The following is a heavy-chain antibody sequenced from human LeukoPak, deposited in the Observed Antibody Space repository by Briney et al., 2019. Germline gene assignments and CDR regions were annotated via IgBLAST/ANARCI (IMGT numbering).Heavy chain of an antibody. CDR1: GFTFSSYA. J-gene: IGHJ3*02. CDR3: AKDLGGPYCGGDCNDPFDI. D-gene: IGHD2-21*02. CDR2: ISGSGGST. Sequence: GGSLRLSCAASGFTFSSYAMSWVRQAPGKGLEWVSAISGSGGSTYYADSVKGRFTISRDNSKNTLYLQMNSLRAEDTAVYYCAKDLGGPYCGGDCNDPFDIWGQGTMVTVSS. V-gene: IGHV3-23*01.